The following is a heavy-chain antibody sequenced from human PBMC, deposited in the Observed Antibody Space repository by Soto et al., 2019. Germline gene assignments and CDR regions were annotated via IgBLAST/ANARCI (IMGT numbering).Heavy chain of an antibody. D-gene: IGHD5-18*01. CDR2: INSDGSSI. J-gene: IGHJ6*02. Sequence: EVQLVESGGGLVQPGGSVRLSCAASKLTITSYWMHWVRQAPGKGLVWVSRINSDGSSISYADAVKGRFTISRDNAKNTLYLQMNSLRDEDTAVYYCAREVSHGYVLRGMDVWGQGTTVTVFS. CDR3: AREVSHGYVLRGMDV. CDR1: KLTITSYW. V-gene: IGHV3-74*01.